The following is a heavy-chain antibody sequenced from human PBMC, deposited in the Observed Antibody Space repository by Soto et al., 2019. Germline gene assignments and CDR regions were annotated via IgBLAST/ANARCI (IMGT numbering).Heavy chain of an antibody. V-gene: IGHV4-4*07. CDR2: INASGRT. CDR1: GGSISTYY. D-gene: IGHD3-3*01. J-gene: IGHJ4*02. CDR3: AGGGHDFWGGPFDY. Sequence: QGHLQESGPGLVRPSETLSLTCSVSGGSISTYYCNWIRQPAGKGLEWIGRINASGRTNYNPSLKSLVTMSVDTSKNQFSLKLSSVTAADTALYYCAGGGHDFWGGPFDYWGQGTPVNVTS.